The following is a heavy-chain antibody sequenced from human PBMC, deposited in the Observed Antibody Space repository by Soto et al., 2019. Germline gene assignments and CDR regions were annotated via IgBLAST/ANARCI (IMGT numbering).Heavy chain of an antibody. CDR1: GFTFNLLA. D-gene: IGHD2-8*01. Sequence: LRLSCAASGFTFNLLAMHGVRQAPGKGLEWVSSIDYSSTYRYYSDSVRGRFTISRDNAKSSLYLQMNSLRAEDTAVYYCVPFHFDGLDYWGQGTVVTVSS. J-gene: IGHJ4*02. CDR2: IDYSSTYR. CDR3: VPFHFDGLDY. V-gene: IGHV3-21*01.